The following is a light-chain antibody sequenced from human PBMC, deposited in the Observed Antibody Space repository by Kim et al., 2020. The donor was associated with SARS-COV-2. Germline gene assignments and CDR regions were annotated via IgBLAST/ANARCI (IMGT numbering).Light chain of an antibody. CDR1: SSDVGGYNY. CDR2: DVN. J-gene: IGLJ1*01. V-gene: IGLV2-14*03. CDR3: SSYTSNSTSV. Sequence: QSALTQPASVSGSPGQSITISCTGTSSDVGGYNYVSWYQQHPGKAPKLMIYDVNKRPSGVSNRFSGSKSGNTASLTISGLQAEDEADYYCSSYTSNSTSVFGTGTKVTVL.